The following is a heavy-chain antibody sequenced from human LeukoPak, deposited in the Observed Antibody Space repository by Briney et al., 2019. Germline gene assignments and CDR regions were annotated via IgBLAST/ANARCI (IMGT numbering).Heavy chain of an antibody. D-gene: IGHD3-16*02. CDR1: GYTFTSYG. J-gene: IGHJ4*02. V-gene: IGHV1-18*01. Sequence: ASVKVSCKASGYTFTSYGISWVRQAPGQGLVCMGWISAYNGNTNYAQKLQGRVTMTTDTSTSTAYMELRSLRSDDTAVYYCGRDRFLWITFGGVIAPDYWGQGTLVTVSS. CDR3: GRDRFLWITFGGVIAPDY. CDR2: ISAYNGNT.